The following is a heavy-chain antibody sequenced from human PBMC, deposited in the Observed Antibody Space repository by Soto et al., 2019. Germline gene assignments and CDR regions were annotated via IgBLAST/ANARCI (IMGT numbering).Heavy chain of an antibody. D-gene: IGHD3-22*01. J-gene: IGHJ2*01. Sequence: TSTVYDESINSSSYYWGWIRQPPGKGLEWIGSIYYSGSPYYNPSLKSRITISVDTSKNQFSLKLTSSTAADPHVSYCARVFFYYDGRPYRARSFDLGG. V-gene: IGHV4-39*01. CDR1: DESINSSSYY. CDR3: ARVFFYYDGRPYRARSFDL. CDR2: IYYSGSP.